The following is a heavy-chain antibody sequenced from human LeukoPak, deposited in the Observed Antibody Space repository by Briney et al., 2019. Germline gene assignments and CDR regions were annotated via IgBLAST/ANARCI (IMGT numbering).Heavy chain of an antibody. CDR3: ARARTRLSWLDP. D-gene: IGHD6-6*01. V-gene: IGHV4-34*01. J-gene: IGHJ5*02. CDR2: INQNAGT. Sequence: SETLSLTRAVSGGSIRGYYWSWVRQSPGKGLEWIGDINQNAGTDYNPSLKSRVTISIDSSRNQISLNVTAATAAGTAIYFCARARTRLSWLDPWGQGTLVTVSS. CDR1: GGSIRGYY.